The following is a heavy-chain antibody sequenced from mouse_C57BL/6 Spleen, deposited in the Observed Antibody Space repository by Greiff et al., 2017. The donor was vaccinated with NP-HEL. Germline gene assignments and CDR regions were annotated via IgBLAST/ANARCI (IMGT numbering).Heavy chain of an antibody. J-gene: IGHJ3*01. Sequence: EVMLVESGGGLVKPGGSLKLSCAASGFTFSDYGMHWVRQAPEKGLEWVAYISSGSSTIYYADTVKGRFTISRDNAKNTLFLQMTSLRSEDTAKYYCARDGYYVWFAYWGQGTLVTVSA. D-gene: IGHD2-3*01. V-gene: IGHV5-17*01. CDR3: ARDGYYVWFAY. CDR1: GFTFSDYG. CDR2: ISSGSSTI.